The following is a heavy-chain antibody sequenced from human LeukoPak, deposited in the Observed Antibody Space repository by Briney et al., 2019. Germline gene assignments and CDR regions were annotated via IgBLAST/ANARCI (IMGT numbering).Heavy chain of an antibody. Sequence: AGGSLRLSCAASGFTFITYWMHWVHQAPGKGLVWVSSIKSDGSSTSYADSVKGRFIISRDNAKNTLYLQMNSLRAEDTAVYYCARDRASHFDFWGQGTLVTVSS. CDR2: IKSDGSST. D-gene: IGHD2-2*01. CDR3: ARDRASHFDF. V-gene: IGHV3-74*01. CDR1: GFTFITYW. J-gene: IGHJ4*02.